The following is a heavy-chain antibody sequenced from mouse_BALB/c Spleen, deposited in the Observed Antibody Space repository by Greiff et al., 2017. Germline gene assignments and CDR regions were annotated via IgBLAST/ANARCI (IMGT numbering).Heavy chain of an antibody. J-gene: IGHJ2*01. CDR3: ARDPYYFDY. CDR1: GYTFTSYW. Sequence: QVQLQQSGAELARPGASVKLSCKASGYTFTSYWMQWVKQRPGQGLEWIGAIYPGDGDTRYTQKFKGKATLTADKSSSTAYMQLSILASEDSAVYYCARDPYYFDYWGQGTTLTVSS. CDR2: IYPGDGDT. V-gene: IGHV1-87*01.